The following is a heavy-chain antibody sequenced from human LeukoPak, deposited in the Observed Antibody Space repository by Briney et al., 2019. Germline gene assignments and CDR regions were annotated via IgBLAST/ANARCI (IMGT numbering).Heavy chain of an antibody. CDR1: GGSFSGYY. V-gene: IGHV4-34*01. CDR2: INHSGST. J-gene: IGHJ5*02. CDR3: ARLGGVPAAISPGSGWFDP. D-gene: IGHD2-2*01. Sequence: PSETLSLTCAVYGGSFSGYYWSWIRQPPGKGLEWLGEINHSGSTNYNPSLKSRVTISVDTSKNQFSLKLSSVTAADTAVYYCARLGGVPAAISPGSGWFDPWGQGTLVTVSS.